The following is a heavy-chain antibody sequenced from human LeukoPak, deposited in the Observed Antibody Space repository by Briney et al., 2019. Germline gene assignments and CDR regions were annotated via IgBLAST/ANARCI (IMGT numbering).Heavy chain of an antibody. D-gene: IGHD3-3*01. CDR1: GYTFTSYD. V-gene: IGHV1-8*03. CDR2: MNPNSGNT. J-gene: IGHJ4*02. CDR3: ARVYYDFWSGYSFDY. Sequence: ASVKVSCKASGYTFTSYDINWVRQATGEGLEWMGWMNPNSGNTGYAQKFQGRVTITRNTSISTAYMELSSLRSEDTAVYYCARVYYDFWSGYSFDYWGQGTLVTVSS.